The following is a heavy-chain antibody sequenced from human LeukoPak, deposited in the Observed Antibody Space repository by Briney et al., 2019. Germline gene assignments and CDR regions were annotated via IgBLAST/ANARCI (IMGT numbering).Heavy chain of an antibody. D-gene: IGHD1-26*01. CDR3: ARDRWELRGEFVY. J-gene: IGHJ4*02. Sequence: GGSLRLSCAASGFMFSGYSMNWVRQAPGKGLEWVSSIGSSSSSIYYADSVMGRFTISRDNAKNSLYLQMNSLRAEDTAVYYCARDRWELRGEFVYWGQGTLVTVSS. V-gene: IGHV3-21*01. CDR1: GFMFSGYS. CDR2: IGSSSSSI.